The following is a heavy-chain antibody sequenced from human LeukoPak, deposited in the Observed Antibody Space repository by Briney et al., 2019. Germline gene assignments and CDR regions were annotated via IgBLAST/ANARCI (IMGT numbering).Heavy chain of an antibody. D-gene: IGHD6-13*01. Sequence: GGSLRLSCEASGFTFSSYSMNWVRQAPGKGLEWVSYISGSGGAVSYADSVKGRFTISRDNAKNSAFLQMDSLRAEGTAVYYCVSGISQAGNNYWGQGTLVTVSS. J-gene: IGHJ4*02. CDR3: VSGISQAGNNY. V-gene: IGHV3-48*04. CDR2: ISGSGGAV. CDR1: GFTFSSYS.